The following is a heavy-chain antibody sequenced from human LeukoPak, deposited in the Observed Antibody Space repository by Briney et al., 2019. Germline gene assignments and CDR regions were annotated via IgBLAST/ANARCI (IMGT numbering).Heavy chain of an antibody. CDR2: FWYDGSYK. D-gene: IGHD6-13*01. CDR1: GFIFSNYG. J-gene: IGHJ4*02. Sequence: GGSLRLSCAASGFIFSNYGMHWVRQAPGKGLDWLEFFWYDGSYKYYADSVKGRSTISRDNSKNTLYLQMNSLRAEDTAIYYCAKVVQYTASTGTGLDYWGQGTLVTVSS. CDR3: AKVVQYTASTGTGLDY. V-gene: IGHV3-30*02.